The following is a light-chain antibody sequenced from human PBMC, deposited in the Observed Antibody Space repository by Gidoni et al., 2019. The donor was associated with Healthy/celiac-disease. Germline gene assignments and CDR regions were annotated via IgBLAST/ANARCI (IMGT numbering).Light chain of an antibody. J-gene: IGKJ4*01. CDR2: WAS. V-gene: IGKV4-1*01. CDR3: QQYYSTPLT. Sequence: DIVMTQSPDSLAVSRGERATINCKSSQSVLYSSNNKNYLAWYQQKPGQPPKLLIYWASTRDSGVPDRFSGSGSGTDFTLTISSLQAEDVAVYSCQQYYSTPLTFGGGTKVEIK. CDR1: QSVLYSSNNKNY.